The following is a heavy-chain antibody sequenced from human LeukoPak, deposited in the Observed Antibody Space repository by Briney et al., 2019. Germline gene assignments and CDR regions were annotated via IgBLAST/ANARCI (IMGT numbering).Heavy chain of an antibody. D-gene: IGHD1-26*01. J-gene: IGHJ4*02. CDR3: ARGRGGATTGFDH. Sequence: ASVKVSCQASGYTFSGYYMHWVRQAPGQGLESMGWINSNSGARNYAPKFQGRVTFSRDNSISTAYMELSSLRSDDTAIYYCARGRGGATTGFDHCGQGTLVTVSS. CDR1: GYTFSGYY. CDR2: INSNSGAR. V-gene: IGHV1-2*02.